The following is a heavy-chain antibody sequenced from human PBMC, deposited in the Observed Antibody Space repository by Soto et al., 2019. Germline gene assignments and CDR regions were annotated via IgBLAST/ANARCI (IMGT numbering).Heavy chain of an antibody. J-gene: IGHJ5*02. CDR3: ARVLRGVGNWFDP. CDR2: VATYNSNK. CDR1: GDTFTNFG. D-gene: IGHD3-10*01. V-gene: IGHV1-18*01. Sequence: HLVQSGPEVKQPGASVTVSCKTSGDTFTNFGLSWVRPAPGQGLEWMGWVATYNSNKNYARKFQGTLTLTTDTATSTAYMELKSLGYDDTAVSHCARVLRGVGNWFDPWGQGHLVAVAS.